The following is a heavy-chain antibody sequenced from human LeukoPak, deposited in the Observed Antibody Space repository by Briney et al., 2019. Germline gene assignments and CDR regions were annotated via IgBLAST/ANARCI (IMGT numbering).Heavy chain of an antibody. CDR1: GYTFTGYY. V-gene: IGHV1-2*02. Sequence: GASVKVSCKASGYTFTGYYMHWVRQAPGQGLEWMGWINPNSGGTNYAQKFQGRVTMTRDTSISTAYMELSRLRSDDTAVYYCARDYYGSGGGFDYWGQGTLVTVSS. CDR3: ARDYYGSGGGFDY. J-gene: IGHJ4*02. CDR2: INPNSGGT. D-gene: IGHD3-10*01.